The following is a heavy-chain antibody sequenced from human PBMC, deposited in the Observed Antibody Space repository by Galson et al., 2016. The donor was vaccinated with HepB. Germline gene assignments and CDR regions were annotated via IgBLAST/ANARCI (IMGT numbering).Heavy chain of an antibody. CDR2: IMPMLDRT. CDR1: GGAFINYA. D-gene: IGHD3-3*01. V-gene: IGHV1-69*04. J-gene: IGHJ5*02. Sequence: SVTVSCKASGGAFINYALSWVRQAPGQGLEWMGRIMPMLDRTDYAQRFQGRLTITADKSSNTAYMELNSLRSADTAVYYCARATSGYFDHWGQGTLVSVSS. CDR3: ARATSGYFDH.